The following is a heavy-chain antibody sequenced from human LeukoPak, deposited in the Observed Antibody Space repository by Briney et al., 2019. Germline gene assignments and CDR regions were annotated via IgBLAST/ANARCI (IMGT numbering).Heavy chain of an antibody. CDR1: GFTFNIYP. V-gene: IGHV3-30-3*01. Sequence: GGSLRLFCAASGFTFNIYPMHWVRQAPGKGLEWVAVISHDGSNKYYADSVRGRFTISRDNSKSTLYLQMNSLTTEDTAVYYCARAHSSTWSSYFDSWGQGTLVTVSS. J-gene: IGHJ4*02. CDR3: ARAHSSTWSSYFDS. D-gene: IGHD6-13*01. CDR2: ISHDGSNK.